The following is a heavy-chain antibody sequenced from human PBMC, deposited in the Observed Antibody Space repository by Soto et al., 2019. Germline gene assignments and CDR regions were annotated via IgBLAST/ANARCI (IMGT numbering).Heavy chain of an antibody. Sequence: QVQLVESGGGVVQPGRSLRLSCAASGFTFSSYAMHWVRQAPGKGLEWVAVISYDGSNKYYADSMKGRFTISRDNSKNTLYLQMNSLRAEDTAVYYCARDRREIYYYGMDVWGQGTTVTVSS. D-gene: IGHD1-26*01. J-gene: IGHJ6*02. CDR3: ARDRREIYYYGMDV. V-gene: IGHV3-30-3*01. CDR2: ISYDGSNK. CDR1: GFTFSSYA.